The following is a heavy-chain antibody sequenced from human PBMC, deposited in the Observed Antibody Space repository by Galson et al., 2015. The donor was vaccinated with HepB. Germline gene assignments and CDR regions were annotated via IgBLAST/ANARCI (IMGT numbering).Heavy chain of an antibody. CDR1: GFTFSHYW. D-gene: IGHD1-26*01. CDR2: ITEAGSLR. V-gene: IGHV3-7*01. J-gene: IGHJ3*02. Sequence: SLSPSCAASGFTFSHYWMAWVRQAPVEGLEWVANITEAGSLRYYVDSVKGRFTISRDNAKNSLHLHMNSLRAEDTAVYYCVRDSSIVVDGNWVDAYEIWGQGTTVTVSS. CDR3: VRDSSIVVDGNWVDAYEI.